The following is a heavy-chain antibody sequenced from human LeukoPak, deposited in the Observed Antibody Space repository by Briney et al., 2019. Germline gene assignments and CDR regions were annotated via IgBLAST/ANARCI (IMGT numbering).Heavy chain of an antibody. Sequence: SETLSLTCTVSGGSIGSYYWSWIRQPPGKGLEWIGYIYYSGSTNYNPSLKSRVTISVDTSKNQFSLKLSSVTAADTAVYYCARHGYSSGWIYMDVWGKGTTVTVSS. J-gene: IGHJ6*03. CDR1: GGSIGSYY. D-gene: IGHD6-19*01. CDR2: IYYSGST. V-gene: IGHV4-59*08. CDR3: ARHGYSSGWIYMDV.